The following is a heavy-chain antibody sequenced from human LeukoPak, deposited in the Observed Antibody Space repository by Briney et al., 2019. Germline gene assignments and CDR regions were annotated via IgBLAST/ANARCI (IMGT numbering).Heavy chain of an antibody. J-gene: IGHJ4*02. CDR3: ARVNINNWHSCDY. V-gene: IGHV4-4*02. CDR1: GGSISSNNW. D-gene: IGHD1-1*01. Sequence: SGTLSLTCAVSGGSISSNNWWGWVRQPPGQGLEWIGEIYHSGSPNYNPSLKSRVTISVDKSRNHFSLNLSSVTAADAAVYYCARVNINNWHSCDYWGQGTLVTVSS. CDR2: IYHSGSP.